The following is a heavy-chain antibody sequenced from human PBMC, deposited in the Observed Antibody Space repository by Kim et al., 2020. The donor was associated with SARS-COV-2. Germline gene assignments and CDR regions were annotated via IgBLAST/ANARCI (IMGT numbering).Heavy chain of an antibody. V-gene: IGHV3-30*03. Sequence: GGSLRLSCAASGFTFSSYGMHWVRQAPGKGLEWVAVISYDGSNKYYADSVKGRFTISRDNSKNTLYLQMNSLRAEDTAVYYCVSPFHDYGDPGAEYFQHWGQGTLVTVSS. D-gene: IGHD4-17*01. J-gene: IGHJ1*01. CDR2: ISYDGSNK. CDR1: GFTFSSYG. CDR3: VSPFHDYGDPGAEYFQH.